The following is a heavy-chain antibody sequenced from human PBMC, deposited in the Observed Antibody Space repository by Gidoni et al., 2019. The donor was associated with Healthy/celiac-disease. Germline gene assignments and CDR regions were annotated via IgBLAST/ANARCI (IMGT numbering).Heavy chain of an antibody. V-gene: IGHV3-74*01. D-gene: IGHD3-10*01. CDR2: INSDGSST. CDR3: AREGVLLRHLFDY. CDR1: GFPFSSYW. Sequence: EVQLVESGGGLVQPGGSLRLPCATSGFPFSSYWMHWVRQAPGQGLVWVSRINSDGSSTSYADSVKGRFTISRDNAKNTLYLQMNSLRAEDTAVYYCAREGVLLRHLFDYWGQGTLVTVSS. J-gene: IGHJ4*02.